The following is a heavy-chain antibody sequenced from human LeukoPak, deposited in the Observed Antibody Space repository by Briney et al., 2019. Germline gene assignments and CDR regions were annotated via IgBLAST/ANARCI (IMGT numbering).Heavy chain of an antibody. Sequence: GASVKVSCKASGYTFTGYYMHWVPQAPGQGLEWMGRINPNSGGTNYAQKFQGRVTMTRDTSISTAYMELSRLRSDDTAVYYCARDYGNYYDSSGYPWGQGTLVTVSS. CDR2: INPNSGGT. D-gene: IGHD3-22*01. J-gene: IGHJ5*02. CDR1: GYTFTGYY. V-gene: IGHV1-2*06. CDR3: ARDYGNYYDSSGYP.